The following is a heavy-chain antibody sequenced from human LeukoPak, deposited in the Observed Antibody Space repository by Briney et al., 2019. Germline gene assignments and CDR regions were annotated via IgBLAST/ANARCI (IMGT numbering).Heavy chain of an antibody. CDR3: ARDGPLAVANYFDY. V-gene: IGHV3-48*03. CDR2: ISSSGSTI. D-gene: IGHD6-19*01. J-gene: IGHJ4*02. Sequence: PGGSLRLSCATSGFTFSSYEMNWVRQAPGKGLVWVSYISSSGSTIYYADSVKGRFTISRDNSKNTLYLQMNSLRAEDTAVYYCARDGPLAVANYFDYWGQGTLVTVSS. CDR1: GFTFSSYE.